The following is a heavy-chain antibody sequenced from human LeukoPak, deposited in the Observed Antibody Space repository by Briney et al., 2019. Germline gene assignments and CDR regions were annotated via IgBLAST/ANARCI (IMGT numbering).Heavy chain of an antibody. D-gene: IGHD3-22*01. V-gene: IGHV1-46*01. CDR3: ARDQYDRSRRTGAFDI. CDR2: ISPSGGST. Sequence: GASVKVSCKAFGYTFTSNYMHWVRQAPGQGPEWMGVISPSGGSTTYAQKFQGRVTLTRDMSTSTDYLELSSLRSEDTAVYYCARDQYDRSRRTGAFDIWGQGTMVTVSS. J-gene: IGHJ3*02. CDR1: GYTFTSNY.